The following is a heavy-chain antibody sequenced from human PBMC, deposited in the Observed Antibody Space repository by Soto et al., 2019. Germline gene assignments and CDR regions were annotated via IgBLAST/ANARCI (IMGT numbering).Heavy chain of an antibody. J-gene: IGHJ4*02. V-gene: IGHV4-4*07. CDR1: RASIYTYS. D-gene: IGHD1-26*01. CDR3: ATIVGANDY. CDR2: IYSSGSA. Sequence: KPSETLSLTCTVPRASIYTYSWTWIRQPAGKGLQWIGHIYSSGSANYSPSLKSRVSMSVDSSKNQISLKLSSVTAADTAVYYCATIVGANDYWGQGALVTVSS.